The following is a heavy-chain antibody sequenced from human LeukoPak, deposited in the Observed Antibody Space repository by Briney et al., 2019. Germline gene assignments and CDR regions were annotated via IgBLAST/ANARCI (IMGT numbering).Heavy chain of an antibody. CDR1: GASISSGAYY. V-gene: IGHV4-31*03. CDR3: ARDSSTWWFDY. J-gene: IGHJ4*02. CDR2: IYYSGST. Sequence: PSETLSLTCTVSGASISSGAYYWSWIRQHPGKGLECIGYIYYSGSTYYNPSLKSRVTISVDTSNNQFSLNLRSVTAADTAVYYCARDSSTWWFDYWGQGTLATVSS. D-gene: IGHD6-13*01.